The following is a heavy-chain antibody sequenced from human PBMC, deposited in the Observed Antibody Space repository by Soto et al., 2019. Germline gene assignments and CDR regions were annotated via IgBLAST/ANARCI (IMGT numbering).Heavy chain of an antibody. CDR1: GFTFSSYA. D-gene: IGHD6-13*01. J-gene: IGHJ3*02. CDR2: ISTSGGTT. Sequence: EVQLLESGGGLVQPGGSLRLSCAASGFTFSSYAMSWVRQAPGKGLEWVSIISTSGGTTYYADSVKGRFTISRDNSKNTLYRQMNSLRAEDTAVYYCAKKYSSSWYAFDIWGQGTMVTVSS. CDR3: AKKYSSSWYAFDI. V-gene: IGHV3-23*01.